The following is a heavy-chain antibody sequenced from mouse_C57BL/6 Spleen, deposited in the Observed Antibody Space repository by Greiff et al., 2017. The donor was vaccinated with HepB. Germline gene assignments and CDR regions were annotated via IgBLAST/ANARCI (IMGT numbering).Heavy chain of an antibody. J-gene: IGHJ2*01. CDR2: ISSGSSTI. D-gene: IGHD2-5*01. Sequence: EVMLVESGGGLVKPGGSLKLSCAASGFTFSDYGMHWVRQAPEKGLEWVAYISSGSSTIYYADTVKGRFTISRDNAKNTLFLQMTSLRSEDTAMYYCARDSNDYFDYWGQGTTLTVSS. V-gene: IGHV5-17*01. CDR1: GFTFSDYG. CDR3: ARDSNDYFDY.